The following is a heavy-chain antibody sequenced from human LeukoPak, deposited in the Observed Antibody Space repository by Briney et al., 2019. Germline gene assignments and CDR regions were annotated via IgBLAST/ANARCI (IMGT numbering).Heavy chain of an antibody. J-gene: IGHJ4*02. Sequence: PGGSLRLSCAASGFIFSSYGMHWVRQAPGKGLEWVAFIRYDGINKYYADSVKGRSTVSRDNSKNTLYLQMNSLRAEDTAVYYCARDDQMVRGVISGIDYWGQGTLVTVSS. V-gene: IGHV3-30*02. CDR1: GFIFSSYG. D-gene: IGHD3-10*01. CDR3: ARDDQMVRGVISGIDY. CDR2: IRYDGINK.